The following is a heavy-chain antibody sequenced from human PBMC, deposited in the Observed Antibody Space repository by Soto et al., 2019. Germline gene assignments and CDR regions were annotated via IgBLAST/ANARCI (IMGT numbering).Heavy chain of an antibody. J-gene: IGHJ4*02. CDR3: ASFKEYCSDGSCYSRDY. CDR1: GYTFTSYD. Sequence: ASVKVSCKASGYTFTSYDINWVRQATGQGLEWMGWMNPNSGNTGYAQKFQGRVTMTRNTSISTAYMELSSLRSEDTVVYYCASFKEYCSDGSCYSRDYWGQGTLVTVSS. V-gene: IGHV1-8*01. CDR2: MNPNSGNT. D-gene: IGHD2-15*01.